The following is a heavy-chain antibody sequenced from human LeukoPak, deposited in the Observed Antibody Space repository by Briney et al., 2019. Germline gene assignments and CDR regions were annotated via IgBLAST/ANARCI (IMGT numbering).Heavy chain of an antibody. CDR2: ITSSSGNI. J-gene: IGHJ3*02. CDR3: ANPYI. D-gene: IGHD1-14*01. Sequence: GSLRLSCVASGFTFSSYSMYWVRQAPGKGLEWVSSITSSSGNIYYADSVKGRFTISRDNAKNSLYLQMNSLRAEDTAVCYCANPYIWGQGTMVTVSS. V-gene: IGHV3-21*01. CDR1: GFTFSSYS.